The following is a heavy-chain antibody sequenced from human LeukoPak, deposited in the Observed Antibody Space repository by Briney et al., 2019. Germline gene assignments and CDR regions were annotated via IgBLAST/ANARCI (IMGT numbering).Heavy chain of an antibody. V-gene: IGHV1-18*04. CDR2: ISAYNGNT. Sequence: GASVKVSCKASGYTFTSYYMHWVRQAPGQGLEWMGWISAYNGNTNYAQKLQGRVTMTTDTSTSTAYMELRSLRSDDTAVYYCARCAPEEDYYYYYYMDVWGKGTTVTVSS. CDR3: ARCAPEEDYYYYYYMDV. CDR1: GYTFTSYY. J-gene: IGHJ6*03. D-gene: IGHD4/OR15-4a*01.